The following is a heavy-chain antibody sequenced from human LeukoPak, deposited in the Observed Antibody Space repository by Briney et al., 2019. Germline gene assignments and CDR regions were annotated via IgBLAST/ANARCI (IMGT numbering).Heavy chain of an antibody. CDR3: AKDGGDYGNYYYYGMDV. D-gene: IGHD4-17*01. CDR1: GFTFRSYG. J-gene: IGHJ6*04. Sequence: GRSLRLSCAASGFTFRSYGMPLVRHAPGKGLEWVAVISYDGSNKYYADSVKGRFTISRDNSKNTLYLQMNSLRAEDTAVYYCAKDGGDYGNYYYYGMDVWGKGTTVTVSS. V-gene: IGHV3-30*18. CDR2: ISYDGSNK.